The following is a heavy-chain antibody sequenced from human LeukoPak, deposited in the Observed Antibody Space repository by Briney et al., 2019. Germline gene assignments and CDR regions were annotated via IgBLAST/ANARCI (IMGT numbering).Heavy chain of an antibody. D-gene: IGHD3-16*02. J-gene: IGHJ4*02. CDR2: IRSKAYGGTT. Sequence: PGGSLRLSCTASGFTFGDYAMSWVRQAPGKGLEWVGFIRSKAYGGTTEYAASVKGRFTISRDDSKSIAYLQMNSLKTEDTAVYYCTSRYGMPGYWGRGTLVTVSS. CDR1: GFTFGDYA. CDR3: TSRYGMPGY. V-gene: IGHV3-49*04.